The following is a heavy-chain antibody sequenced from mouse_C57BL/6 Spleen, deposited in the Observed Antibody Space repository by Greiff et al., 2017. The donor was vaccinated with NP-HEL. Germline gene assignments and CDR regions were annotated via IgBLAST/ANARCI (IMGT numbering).Heavy chain of an antibody. CDR2: IDPETGGT. CDR1: GYSFTDYE. V-gene: IGHV1-15*01. J-gene: IGHJ1*03. D-gene: IGHD2-12*01. Sequence: QVQLKQSGPGLVGPAPSVSLSCTASGYSFTDYELHWVQQPPVHGLEWLGAIDPETGGTAYNPQFKGKAILTADNSSSTAYMELRRLTSEDSAVYYGTRGDSNDRYSEVWGTGTTVTVSS. CDR3: TRGDSNDRYSEV.